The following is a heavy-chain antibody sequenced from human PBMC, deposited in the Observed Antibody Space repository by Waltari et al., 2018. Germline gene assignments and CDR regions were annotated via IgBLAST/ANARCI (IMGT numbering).Heavy chain of an antibody. CDR3: ARYEGHCIGDFCYFPDAFDT. CDR2: ISHDGSNK. D-gene: IGHD2-8*02. V-gene: IGHV3-30*03. Sequence: QVQLVDAGGGVVQPGRSLRLSCAGSGFTFSSHAMHWVHQAPGKGPEWVAAISHDGSNKYYADFVKGRFTISRDNAKNTLYLQMNSLRADDTAIYFCARYEGHCIGDFCYFPDAFDTWGQGTMVTVSS. J-gene: IGHJ3*02. CDR1: GFTFSSHA.